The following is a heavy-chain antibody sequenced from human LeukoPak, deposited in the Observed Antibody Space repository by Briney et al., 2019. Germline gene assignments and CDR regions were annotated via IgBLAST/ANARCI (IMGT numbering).Heavy chain of an antibody. D-gene: IGHD3-3*01. J-gene: IGHJ4*02. V-gene: IGHV1-69*05. CDR3: AREGVVITSGFDY. CDR2: IIPIFGTA. Sequence: ASVKVSCKASGGTFSSYAISWVRQAPGQGLEWVGGIIPIFGTANYAQKFQGRVTITTDESTSTAYMELSSLRSEDTAVYYCAREGVVITSGFDYWGQGTLVTVSS. CDR1: GGTFSSYA.